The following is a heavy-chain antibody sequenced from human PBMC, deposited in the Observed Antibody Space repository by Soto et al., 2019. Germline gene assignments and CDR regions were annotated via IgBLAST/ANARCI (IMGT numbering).Heavy chain of an antibody. CDR2: IRPDGTET. D-gene: IGHD3-16*01. CDR3: AVWGGHEHKY. Sequence: EVQLVQSGGGLVQPGGSLRLSCVGSGFTFTDFYMNWVRQAPGKGLEWVANIRPDGTETNYVESVRGRFTTSRDNAKNSLFLQMNSLRADDTALYYCAVWGGHEHKYWGQGIVVTVSS. V-gene: IGHV3-7*03. CDR1: GFTFTDFY. J-gene: IGHJ4*02.